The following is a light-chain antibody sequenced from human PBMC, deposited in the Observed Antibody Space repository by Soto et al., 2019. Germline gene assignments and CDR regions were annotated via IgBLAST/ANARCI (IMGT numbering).Light chain of an antibody. CDR3: QQYCSSPCT. J-gene: IGKJ2*02. CDR1: QSVSSSY. CDR2: GAS. V-gene: IGKV3-20*01. Sequence: EIVLTQSPGTLSLSPGERATLFCRASQSVSSSYLAWYRQKLGQAPILLIYGASSRATGIPDRVSGSGSGTDFTLTISRLEPEDFAVYHCQQYCSSPCTFGQGTKLEIK.